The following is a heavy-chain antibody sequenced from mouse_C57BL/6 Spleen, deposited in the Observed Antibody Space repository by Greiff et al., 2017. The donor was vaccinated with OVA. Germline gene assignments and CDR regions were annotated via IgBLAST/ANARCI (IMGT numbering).Heavy chain of an antibody. CDR3: ATDYDYDGAWFAY. V-gene: IGHV3-6*01. Sequence: VQLHQSGPGLVKPSQSLSLTCSVTGYSITSGYYWNWLRQFPGNKLEWMGYISYDGSNNYNPSLKNRISITRDTSKNQFFLKLNSVTTEDTATYYCATDYDYDGAWFAYWGQGTLVTVSA. CDR1: GYSITSGYY. CDR2: ISYDGSN. J-gene: IGHJ3*01. D-gene: IGHD2-4*01.